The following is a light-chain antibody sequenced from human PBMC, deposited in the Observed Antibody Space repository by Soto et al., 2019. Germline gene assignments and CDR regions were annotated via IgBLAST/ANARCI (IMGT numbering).Light chain of an antibody. J-gene: IGLJ2*01. CDR2: GNS. Sequence: QSVLTQPPSVSGAPGQRVTISCTGSSSNIGAGYDVHWYQQLPGTAPKLLIYGNSNRPSGVPDRFSGSKSGTSASLAITGFQAEDEADYYCQSHDSSLSGFVVFGGGTKHTVL. CDR3: QSHDSSLSGFVV. CDR1: SSNIGAGYD. V-gene: IGLV1-40*01.